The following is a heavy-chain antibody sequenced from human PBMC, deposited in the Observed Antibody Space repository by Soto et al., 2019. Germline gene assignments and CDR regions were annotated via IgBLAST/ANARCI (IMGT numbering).Heavy chain of an antibody. D-gene: IGHD4-4*01. Sequence: PSETLSLTCTVSGGSISSYYWSWIRQPPGKGLEWIGYTHYSGSTNYNPSLKSRVTISVDTSKNQFSLKLSSVTAADTAVYYCAKDRVYSNYDHFDYWGQGTLVTVSS. CDR1: GGSISSYY. V-gene: IGHV4-59*12. J-gene: IGHJ4*02. CDR3: AKDRVYSNYDHFDY. CDR2: THYSGST.